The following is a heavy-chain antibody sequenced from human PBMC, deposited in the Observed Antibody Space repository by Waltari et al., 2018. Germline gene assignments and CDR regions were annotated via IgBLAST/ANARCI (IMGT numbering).Heavy chain of an antibody. V-gene: IGHV4-38-2*01. CDR1: GYSISSGYY. Sequence: QVQLQESGPGLVKPSETLSLTCAVSGYSISSGYYWGWIRQPPGKGLEWIGSIYHSGSTYYNPSLKSRVTISVDTSKNQFSLKLSSVTAADTAVYYCARSSDYVYYYMDVWGKGTTVTVSS. J-gene: IGHJ6*03. CDR2: IYHSGST. CDR3: ARSSDYVYYYMDV.